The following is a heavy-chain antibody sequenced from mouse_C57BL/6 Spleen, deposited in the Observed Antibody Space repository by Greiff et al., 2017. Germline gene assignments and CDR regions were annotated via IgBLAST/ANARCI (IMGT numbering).Heavy chain of an antibody. Sequence: QVQLQQSGPELVKPGASVKISCKASGYAFSSSWMNWVKQRPGKGLEWIGRIYPGDGDTNYNGKFKGKATLTADKSSSTAYMQLSSLTSEDSAVYFCAIIDSSGYYFDYWGQGTTLTVSS. D-gene: IGHD3-2*02. CDR1: GYAFSSSW. CDR2: IYPGDGDT. CDR3: AIIDSSGYYFDY. J-gene: IGHJ2*01. V-gene: IGHV1-82*01.